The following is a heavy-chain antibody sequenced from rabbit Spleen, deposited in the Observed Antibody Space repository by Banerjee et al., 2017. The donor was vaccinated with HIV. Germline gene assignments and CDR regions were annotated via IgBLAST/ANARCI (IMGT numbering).Heavy chain of an antibody. CDR3: ATDYDGNDGGTDDGFGL. Sequence: QEQLVESGGGLVKPEGSLKLSCTASGFSFSNKAVMCWVRQAPGKGLEWIACINAITGKTVYANWAKGRSTFSKGSSTTVTLQMTSLTAADTATYFCATDYDGNDGGTDDGFGLWGPGTLVTVS. D-gene: IGHD4-2*01. J-gene: IGHJ4*01. V-gene: IGHV1S45*01. CDR2: INAITGKT. CDR1: GFSFSNKAV.